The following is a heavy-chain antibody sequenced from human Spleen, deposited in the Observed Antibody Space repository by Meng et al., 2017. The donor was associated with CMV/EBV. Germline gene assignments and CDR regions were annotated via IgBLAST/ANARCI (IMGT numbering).Heavy chain of an antibody. Sequence: LTCAVYGGSFSGYYWSWIRQPPGKGLEWIGEINHSGSTNYNPSLKSRVTISVDTSKNQFSLKLSSVTAADTAVYYCARGVVHSSWFDPWGQGTLVTVSS. V-gene: IGHV4-34*01. J-gene: IGHJ5*02. CDR3: ARGVVHSSWFDP. CDR1: GGSFSGYY. D-gene: IGHD2-2*01. CDR2: INHSGST.